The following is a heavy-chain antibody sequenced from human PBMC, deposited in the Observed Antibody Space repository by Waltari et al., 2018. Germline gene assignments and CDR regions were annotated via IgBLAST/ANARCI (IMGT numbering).Heavy chain of an antibody. J-gene: IGHJ5*02. V-gene: IGHV1-69*10. D-gene: IGHD3-3*01. CDR3: ARSENRGGRFLEWLPIDP. Sequence: QVQLVQSGAEVKKPGSSVKVSCKASGGTFSSYAISWVRQAPGQGLEWMGGIIPILGIANYAQKFQSTAYMELSSLRSEDTAVYYCARSENRGGRFLEWLPIDPWGQGTLVTVSS. CDR2: IIPILGIA. CDR1: GGTFSSYA.